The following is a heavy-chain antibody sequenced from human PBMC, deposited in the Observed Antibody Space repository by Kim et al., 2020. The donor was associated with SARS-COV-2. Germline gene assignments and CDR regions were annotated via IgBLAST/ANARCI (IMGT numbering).Heavy chain of an antibody. D-gene: IGHD1-20*01. J-gene: IGHJ6*02. Sequence: SVKVSGKASGGTFSSYAISWVRQAPGQGLEWMGGIIPIFGTANYAQKFQGRVTITADESTSTAYMEQSSQRSEDTAVYYCARGGSITGTYYYYYGMDVWGQGTTVTVSS. CDR2: IIPIFGTA. CDR1: GGTFSSYA. CDR3: ARGGSITGTYYYYYGMDV. V-gene: IGHV1-69*13.